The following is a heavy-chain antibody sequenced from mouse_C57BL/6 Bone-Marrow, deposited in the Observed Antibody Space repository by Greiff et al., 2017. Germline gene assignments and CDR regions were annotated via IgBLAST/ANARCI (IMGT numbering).Heavy chain of an antibody. CDR1: GFNIKDYY. Sequence: EVKLQESGAELVKPGASVKLSCTASGFNIKDYYIHWVKQRTEQGLEWIGRIDPEDGETTYAPKFQDKATITADTSSNTAYLQHISLTSEDTAVYYGTRSLIYCGTNYWGQGTTLTVSS. CDR3: TRSLIYCGTNY. D-gene: IGHD1-1*01. V-gene: IGHV14-2*01. CDR2: IDPEDGET. J-gene: IGHJ2*01.